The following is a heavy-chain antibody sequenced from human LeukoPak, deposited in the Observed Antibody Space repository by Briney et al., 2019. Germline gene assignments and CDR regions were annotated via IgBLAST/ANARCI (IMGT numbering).Heavy chain of an antibody. CDR3: AREGRRDCYKNEAFDT. Sequence: GASVKVSCKASGGTFSSYAISWVRQAPGQELEWMGRIIPILGIANYAQKFQGRVTITADKSTSTAYMELSSLRSEDTAVYYCAREGRRDCYKNEAFDTWGQGTMVTVSS. D-gene: IGHD5-24*01. CDR1: GGTFSSYA. J-gene: IGHJ3*02. CDR2: IIPILGIA. V-gene: IGHV1-69*04.